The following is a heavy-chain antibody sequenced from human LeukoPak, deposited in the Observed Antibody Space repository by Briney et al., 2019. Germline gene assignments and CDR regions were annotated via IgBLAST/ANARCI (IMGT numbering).Heavy chain of an antibody. V-gene: IGHV3-30*02. D-gene: IGHD6-13*01. CDR2: IRYDGSNK. CDR1: GFTFSSYG. Sequence: GGSLRLSCAASGFTFSSYGMHWVRQAPGKGLEWVAFIRYDGSNKYYADSVKGRFTISRDNSKNTLYLQMNSLRAEDTAVYYCAKDQTVESYSSSWLFDYWGQGTLVTVSS. CDR3: AKDQTVESYSSSWLFDY. J-gene: IGHJ4*02.